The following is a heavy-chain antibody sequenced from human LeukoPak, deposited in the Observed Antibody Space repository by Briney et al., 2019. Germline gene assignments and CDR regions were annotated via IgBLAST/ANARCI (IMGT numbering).Heavy chain of an antibody. CDR3: VTNYGDYGGGAFDV. D-gene: IGHD4-17*01. Sequence: GGSLRLSCSASGCSFNDYAMNWIRQAPGKGLEYVSGISHNGDSTCYADSVKGRFTVSRDNSKNTLYLQMSSLRPEDTAVYYCVTNYGDYGGGAFDVWGQGTKVIVSS. CDR1: GCSFNDYA. V-gene: IGHV3-64D*06. J-gene: IGHJ3*01. CDR2: ISHNGDST.